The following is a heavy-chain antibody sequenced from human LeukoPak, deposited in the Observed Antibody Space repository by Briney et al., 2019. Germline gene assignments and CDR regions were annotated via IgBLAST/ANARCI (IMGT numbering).Heavy chain of an antibody. CDR3: AKEEWFGELLSFDF. D-gene: IGHD3-10*01. J-gene: IGHJ4*02. V-gene: IGHV3-23*01. CDR1: GFTFSSYA. Sequence: AGGSLRLSCAASGFTFSSYAMSWVRQAPGKGLEWVSAIRGSGSRAYYADSVKSRFTISRDNSKNTLYLQMNSLRADDTAVYYCAKEEWFGELLSFDFWGQGTLVTVSS. CDR2: IRGSGSRA.